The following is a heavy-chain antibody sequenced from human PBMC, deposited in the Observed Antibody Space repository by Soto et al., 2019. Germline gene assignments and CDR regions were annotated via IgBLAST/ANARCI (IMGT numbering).Heavy chain of an antibody. J-gene: IGHJ6*02. Sequence: PGGSLRLSCAASGFTFSSYAMSWVRQAPGKGLEWVSAISGSGGSTYYADSVKGRFTISRDNSKNTLYLQMNSLRAEDTAVYYCAKDGYCSGGSCYHGMDVWGQGTTVTVSS. CDR3: AKDGYCSGGSCYHGMDV. CDR1: GFTFSSYA. D-gene: IGHD2-15*01. CDR2: ISGSGGST. V-gene: IGHV3-23*01.